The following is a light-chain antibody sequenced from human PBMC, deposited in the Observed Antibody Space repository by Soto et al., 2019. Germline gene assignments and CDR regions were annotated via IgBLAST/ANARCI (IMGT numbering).Light chain of an antibody. J-gene: IGKJ1*01. CDR1: QSISSW. CDR3: QQYKSYRS. Sequence: DIQITQSPSTLSAAVGDRVTITCRASQSISSWLAWYQQKPGKAPKLLIYHASSLESGVPSRDSGSGSGTEFTLIISSLQPDDFATFYCQQYKSYRSFGLGTKVEFK. V-gene: IGKV1-5*01. CDR2: HAS.